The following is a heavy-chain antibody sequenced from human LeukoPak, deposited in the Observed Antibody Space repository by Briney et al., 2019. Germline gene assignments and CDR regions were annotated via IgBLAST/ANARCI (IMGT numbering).Heavy chain of an antibody. Sequence: ASVKVSCKASGYTFTGYYMHWVRQAPGQGLEWMGRINPNSGGTNYAQKFQGRVTMTRDTSISIAYMELSRLRSDDTAVYYCARFLAAAGTSGWFDPWGQGTLVTVS. V-gene: IGHV1-2*06. CDR1: GYTFTGYY. CDR3: ARFLAAAGTSGWFDP. J-gene: IGHJ5*02. D-gene: IGHD6-13*01. CDR2: INPNSGGT.